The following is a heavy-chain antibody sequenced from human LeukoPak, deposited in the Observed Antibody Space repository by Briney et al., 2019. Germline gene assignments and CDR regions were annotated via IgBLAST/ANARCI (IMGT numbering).Heavy chain of an antibody. J-gene: IGHJ4*02. V-gene: IGHV1-69*05. CDR1: GGTFSSYA. D-gene: IGHD3-10*01. CDR3: ARSYGSGSHPDY. Sequence: ASVKVSCKASGGTFSSYAISWVRQAPGQGLEWMGRIIPIFGTANYAQKFQGRVTITTDESTSTAYMELSSLRSEDTAVYYCARSYGSGSHPDYWGQGTLVTVSS. CDR2: IIPIFGTA.